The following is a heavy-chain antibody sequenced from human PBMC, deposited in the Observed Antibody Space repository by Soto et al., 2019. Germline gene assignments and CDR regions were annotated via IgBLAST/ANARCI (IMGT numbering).Heavy chain of an antibody. CDR2: IKSRADGETT. V-gene: IGHV3-15*01. D-gene: IGHD3-16*01. J-gene: IGHJ5*02. Sequence: EVPLVESGGGLVKPGESLRLSCVVSGFTFSTAWMTWVRQAPGKGLEWVGRIKSRADGETTEYAAPVKGRFYIFRDDSQNTLYLQMNSLETDDTAVYYCTGAHCGAGCYGLNWFDPWGQGTLVTVSS. CDR1: GFTFSTAW. CDR3: TGAHCGAGCYGLNWFDP.